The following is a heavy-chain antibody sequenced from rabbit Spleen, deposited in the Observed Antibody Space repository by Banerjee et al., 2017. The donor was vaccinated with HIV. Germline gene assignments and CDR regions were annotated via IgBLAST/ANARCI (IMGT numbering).Heavy chain of an antibody. D-gene: IGHD4-1*01. CDR1: GFDFSSYG. CDR2: IDPIFHIT. J-gene: IGHJ4*01. V-gene: IGHV1S47*01. Sequence: QEQLVESGGGLVQPGGSLKLSCKASGFDFSSYGVSWVRQAPGKGLDWIGYIDPIFHITTYANWVNGRFSISRENTQNTVYLQLNSLTAADTATYFCVREVAARFNLWGQGTLVTVS. CDR3: VREVAARFNL.